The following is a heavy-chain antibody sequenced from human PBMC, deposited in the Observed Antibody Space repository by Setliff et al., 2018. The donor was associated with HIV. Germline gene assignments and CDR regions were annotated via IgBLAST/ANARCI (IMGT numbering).Heavy chain of an antibody. D-gene: IGHD4-17*01. V-gene: IGHV4-34*01. J-gene: IGHJ4*02. Sequence: SETLSLTCTVYGGSFSNYYTNWIRQPPGKGLEWIGELSPSGTTRSNPSLQSRVTISLDTSKNQFSLKLTSVTAADTAIYYCASFLVTTVTNQDYWGQGTPVTVSS. CDR1: GGSFSNYY. CDR3: ASFLVTTVTNQDY. CDR2: LSPSGTT.